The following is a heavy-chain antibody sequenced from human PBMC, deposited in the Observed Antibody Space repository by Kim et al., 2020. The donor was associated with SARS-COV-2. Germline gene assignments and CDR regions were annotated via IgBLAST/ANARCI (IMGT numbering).Heavy chain of an antibody. Sequence: SVKVSCKASGFTFTSSAVQWVRQARGQRLEWIGWIVVGSGNTNYAQKFQERVTITRDMSTSTAYMELSSLRSEDTAVYYCAADQHDYGDYDLALKDTYYYYGMDVWGQGTTVTVSS. CDR3: AADQHDYGDYDLALKDTYYYYGMDV. CDR2: IVVGSGNT. D-gene: IGHD4-17*01. V-gene: IGHV1-58*01. J-gene: IGHJ6*02. CDR1: GFTFTSSA.